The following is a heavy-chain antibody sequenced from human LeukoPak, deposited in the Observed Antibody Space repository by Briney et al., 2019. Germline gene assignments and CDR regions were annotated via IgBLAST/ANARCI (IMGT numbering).Heavy chain of an antibody. CDR2: IIPIFGTA. CDR1: GGTFSSYA. J-gene: IGHJ6*04. D-gene: IGHD2-2*01. CDR3: ARDGYCSSTSCYRGGNYYYGMDV. V-gene: IGHV1-69*01. Sequence: SVKVSRKASGGTFSSYAISWVRQAPGQGLEWMGGIIPIFGTANYAQKFQGRVTITADESTSTAYMELSSLRSEDTAVYYCARDGYCSSTSCYRGGNYYYGMDVWGKGTTVTVSS.